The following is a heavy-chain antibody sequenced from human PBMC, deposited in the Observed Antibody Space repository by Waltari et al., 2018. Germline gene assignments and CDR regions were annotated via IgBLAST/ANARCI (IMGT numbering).Heavy chain of an antibody. D-gene: IGHD4-17*01. J-gene: IGHJ1*01. CDR3: GRIAFGDDGGYFQY. CDR2: MQYRGST. Sequence: QLQLQESGPGLVRPSEALSPSCTLAGGSITTNYNWAWLLQPPGKGLEWMGNMQYRGSTFYNPSLMSRVTISLDTSKNQFSLTLTSVDAADTAVYFCGRIAFGDDGGYFQYWGQGTLVTVSS. V-gene: IGHV4-39*01. CDR1: GGSITTNYN.